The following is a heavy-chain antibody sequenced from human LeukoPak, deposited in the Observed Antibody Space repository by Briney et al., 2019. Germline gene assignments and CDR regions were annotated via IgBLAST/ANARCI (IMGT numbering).Heavy chain of an antibody. D-gene: IGHD3-22*01. V-gene: IGHV3-13*01. CDR1: GFTFSSYD. Sequence: GGSLRLSCAASGFTFSSYDMHWVRQATGKGLEWVSAIGTAGDTYYPGSVKGRFTISRENARNSLYLQMNSLRAGDTAVYYCARSLRYYYDSSGYYYYFDYWGQGTLVTVSS. CDR3: ARSLRYYYDSSGYYYYFDY. J-gene: IGHJ4*02. CDR2: IGTAGDT.